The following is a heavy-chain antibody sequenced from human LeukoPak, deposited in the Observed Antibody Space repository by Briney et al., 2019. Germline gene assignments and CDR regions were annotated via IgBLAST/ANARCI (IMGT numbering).Heavy chain of an antibody. CDR1: GFTFSSYS. D-gene: IGHD1-26*01. CDR3: AREELIVGAIDY. J-gene: IGHJ4*02. V-gene: IGHV3-21*01. CDR2: ISSSSSYI. Sequence: GGSLRLSCAASGFTFSSYSMNWVRQAPGKGLEWVSSISSSSSYIYYADSVKGRFTIPRDNSKNTLYLQMNSLRAEDTAVYYCAREELIVGAIDYWGQGTLVTVSS.